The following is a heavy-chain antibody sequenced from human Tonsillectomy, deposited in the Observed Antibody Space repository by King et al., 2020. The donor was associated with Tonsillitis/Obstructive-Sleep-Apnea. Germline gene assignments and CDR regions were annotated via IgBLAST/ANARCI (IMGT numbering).Heavy chain of an antibody. CDR1: GFTLSTYP. D-gene: IGHD2-8*02. V-gene: IGHV3-64D*06. Sequence: EVQLVESGGGLVQPGGSLRLSCSASGFTLSTYPMHWVRQAPGKGLEYVSGISSNGGSTYYADSVKGRFTISRDNSKNTLYLQMNSLRAEDTAVYYCVKEQGRYCTGGVCCSFDIWGQGTLVTVSS. J-gene: IGHJ4*02. CDR2: ISSNGGST. CDR3: VKEQGRYCTGGVCCSFDI.